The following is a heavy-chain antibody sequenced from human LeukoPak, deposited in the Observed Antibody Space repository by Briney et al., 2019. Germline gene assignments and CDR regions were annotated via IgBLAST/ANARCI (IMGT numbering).Heavy chain of an antibody. CDR1: GFRFDDYG. Sequence: RTGGSLRLSCVASGFRFDDYGMSWVRQAPGKGLEWVSGINWNGGSTGYADSVKGRFTISRDNAKNSLYLRMSSLRAEDTALYYCARGGSTGWYSFDYWGQGTLVTVSS. D-gene: IGHD6-19*01. CDR2: INWNGGST. J-gene: IGHJ4*02. V-gene: IGHV3-20*04. CDR3: ARGGSTGWYSFDY.